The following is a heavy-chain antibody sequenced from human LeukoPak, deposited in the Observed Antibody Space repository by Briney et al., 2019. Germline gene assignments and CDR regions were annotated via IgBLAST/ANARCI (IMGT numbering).Heavy chain of an antibody. CDR2: IYYSGST. V-gene: IGHV4-59*01. D-gene: IGHD6-19*01. CDR3: ARGDSSGWYDH. J-gene: IGHJ5*02. CDR1: GGSISSYY. Sequence: WETLSLTCTVSGGSISSYYWSWIRQPPGKGLEWIGYIYYSGSTNYNPSLKSRVTISVDTSKSQFSLNLSSVTAADTAVYYCARGDSSGWYDHWGQGTLVTVSS.